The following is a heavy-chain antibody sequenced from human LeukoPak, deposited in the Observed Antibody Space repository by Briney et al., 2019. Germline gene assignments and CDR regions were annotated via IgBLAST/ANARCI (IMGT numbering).Heavy chain of an antibody. V-gene: IGHV1-69*13. D-gene: IGHD2-2*01. CDR3: ATYCSSANCYTWGYYFDY. J-gene: IGHJ4*02. CDR2: SIPISGTA. Sequence: SVKVSCKASGGTFSSYAISWVRQAPGQGLEWMGGSIPISGTANYAQKFQGRVTITADESTSTVYMELSSLRSEDTAMYYCATYCSSANCYTWGYYFDYWGQGTLVTVSS. CDR1: GGTFSSYA.